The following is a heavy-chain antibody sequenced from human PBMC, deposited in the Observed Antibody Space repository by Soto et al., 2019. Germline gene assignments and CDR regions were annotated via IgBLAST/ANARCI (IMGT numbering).Heavy chain of an antibody. Sequence: SETLSLTCAVSGGSISSYYWSWIRQPPGKGLEWIGYIYYSGSTNYNPSLKSRVTISVDTSKNQFSLKLSSVTAADTAVYYCARAWGSSSEFSWLAHYNWFDPWGQGTLVTVSS. CDR2: IYYSGST. CDR3: ARAWGSSSEFSWLAHYNWFDP. D-gene: IGHD6-6*01. J-gene: IGHJ5*02. V-gene: IGHV4-59*01. CDR1: GGSISSYY.